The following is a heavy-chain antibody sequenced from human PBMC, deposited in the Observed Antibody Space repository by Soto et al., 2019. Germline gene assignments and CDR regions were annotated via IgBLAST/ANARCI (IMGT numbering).Heavy chain of an antibody. Sequence: PGESLKSSGNGSGYIFNNNWIGWVRQMPGKGLEWMGIIHPGDSDSRYSPSFQGQVTMSVDKSINTAYLQWSSLKASDTAMYYCARRDISGFPDYWGQGTLVTVSS. CDR2: IHPGDSDS. J-gene: IGHJ4*02. CDR1: GYIFNNNW. V-gene: IGHV5-51*01. D-gene: IGHD3-22*01. CDR3: ARRDISGFPDY.